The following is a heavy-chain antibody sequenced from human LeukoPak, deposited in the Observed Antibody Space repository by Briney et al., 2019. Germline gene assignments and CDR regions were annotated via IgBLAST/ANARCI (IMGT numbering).Heavy chain of an antibody. J-gene: IGHJ4*02. CDR2: INHSGST. CDR3: ARVRAALEYFDY. Sequence: PSETLSLTCAVYGGSFSGYYWSWIRQPPGKGLEWIGEINHSGSTNYNPSLKSRVTISVDTSKNQFSLKLSSVTAADTAVYYCARVRAALEYFDYWGQGTLVTVSS. D-gene: IGHD6-6*01. V-gene: IGHV4-34*01. CDR1: GGSFSGYY.